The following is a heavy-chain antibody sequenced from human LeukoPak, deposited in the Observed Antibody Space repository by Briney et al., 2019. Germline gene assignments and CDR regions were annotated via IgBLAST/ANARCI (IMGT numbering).Heavy chain of an antibody. CDR1: GFTFSSYA. Sequence: GRSLRLSCAASGFTFSSYAMHWVRQAPGKGLEWVAVISYDGSNKYYADSVKGRFTISRDNSKNTLYLQMNSLRAEDTAVYYCARDPYDILTGYYISGDYFDYWGQGTLVTVSS. J-gene: IGHJ4*02. D-gene: IGHD3-9*01. CDR2: ISYDGSNK. CDR3: ARDPYDILTGYYISGDYFDY. V-gene: IGHV3-30-3*01.